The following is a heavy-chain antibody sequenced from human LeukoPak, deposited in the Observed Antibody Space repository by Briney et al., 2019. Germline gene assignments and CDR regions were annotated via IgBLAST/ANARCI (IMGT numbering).Heavy chain of an antibody. V-gene: IGHV3-15*01. J-gene: IGHJ5*02. CDR1: GFTFSNAW. Sequence: GGSLRLSCAASGFTFSNAWMSWVRQAPGKGLEWVGRIKSKTDGGTTDYAAPVKGRFTISRDDSKNTLYLQMNSLKTEDTAVYYCTTETTVTTISWFDPWGQGTLVTVSS. CDR2: IKSKTDGGTT. D-gene: IGHD4-11*01. CDR3: TTETTVTTISWFDP.